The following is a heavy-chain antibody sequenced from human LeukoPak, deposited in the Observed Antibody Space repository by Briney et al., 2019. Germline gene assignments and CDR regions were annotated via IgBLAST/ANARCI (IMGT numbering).Heavy chain of an antibody. CDR2: IYYSGST. CDR1: GGSISNYY. V-gene: IGHV4-59*01. J-gene: IGHJ5*01. Sequence: KPSETLSLTCTVSGGSISNYYWSWIRQPPGKGLEWIGYIYYSGSTNYNPSLKSRVTISVDTSKNQVSLKLSSATAADTAVYFCARTYNWFESWGQGTLVTVSS. CDR3: ARTYNWFES.